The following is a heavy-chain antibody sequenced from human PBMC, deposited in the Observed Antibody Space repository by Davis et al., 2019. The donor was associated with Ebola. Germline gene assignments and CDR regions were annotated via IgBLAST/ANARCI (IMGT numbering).Heavy chain of an antibody. CDR2: INHSGST. CDR3: ARAVPPTYYDILTGYSRAYYYYGMDV. J-gene: IGHJ6*02. CDR1: GGSFSGYY. D-gene: IGHD3-9*01. Sequence: PSETLSLTCAVYGGSFSGYYWSWIRQPPGKGLEWIGEINHSGSTNYNPSLKSRVTISVDTSKNQFSLKLSSVTAADTAVYYCARAVPPTYYDILTGYSRAYYYYGMDVWGQGTTVTVSS. V-gene: IGHV4-34*01.